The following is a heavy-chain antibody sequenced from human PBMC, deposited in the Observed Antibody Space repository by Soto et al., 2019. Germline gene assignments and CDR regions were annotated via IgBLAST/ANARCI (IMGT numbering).Heavy chain of an antibody. V-gene: IGHV1-18*01. CDR2: ISTYNGNT. CDR1: GYTFTSYG. D-gene: IGHD6-13*01. CDR3: ARARIGIAAAGSDY. Sequence: QVQLVQSGAEVKKPGASVKVSCKASGYTFTSYGISWVRQAPGQGLAWMGWISTYNGNTNYAQKLQGRVTLTTDTSTSTAYLELRRLRYDDTAVYYCARARIGIAAAGSDYWGQGTLVTVSS. J-gene: IGHJ4*02.